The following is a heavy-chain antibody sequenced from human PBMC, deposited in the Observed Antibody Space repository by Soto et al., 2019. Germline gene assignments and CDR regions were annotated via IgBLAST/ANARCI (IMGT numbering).Heavy chain of an antibody. J-gene: IGHJ5*02. Sequence: SETLSLTCTVSGGSIRVQSYYWTWIRQTPGKGLEWVGSSYYSGTSYFNPALKVRVTISVHTSINPHSAVLTYLTDADTAAYHWTRRYNWNGYYFDPWGQGNLV. D-gene: IGHD1-20*01. CDR3: TRRYNWNGYYFDP. CDR1: GGSIRVQSYY. CDR2: SYYSGTS. V-gene: IGHV4-39*01.